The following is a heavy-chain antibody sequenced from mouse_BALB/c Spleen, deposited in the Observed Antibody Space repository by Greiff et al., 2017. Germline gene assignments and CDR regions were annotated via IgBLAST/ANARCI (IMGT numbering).Heavy chain of an antibody. CDR1: GFSLTSYG. CDR2: IWSGGST. Sequence: VQLQQSGPGLVQPSQCLSITCTVSGFSLTSYGVHWVRQSPGKGLEWLGVIWSGGSTDYNAAFISRLSISKNNSKSQVFFKMNSLQADDTAIYYCARGTRATDAMDYWGQGTSVTVAS. V-gene: IGHV2-4-1*01. CDR3: ARGTRATDAMDY. D-gene: IGHD3-1*01. J-gene: IGHJ4*01.